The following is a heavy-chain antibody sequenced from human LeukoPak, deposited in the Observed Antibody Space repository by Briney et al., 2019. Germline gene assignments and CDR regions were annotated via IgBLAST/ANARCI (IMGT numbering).Heavy chain of an antibody. V-gene: IGHV4-61*01. CDR3: ARGRKTFQY. CDR2: IYYSGST. Sequence: SETLSLTCTVSGASVSSGSYYWSWIRQPPGKGLEWIGFIYYSGSTNYNPSRKSRVAITVDASKNQFSLKLSSVTAADTAVYYCARGRKTFQYWGQGTLVTVSS. J-gene: IGHJ1*01. CDR1: GASVSSGSYY. D-gene: IGHD2-21*01.